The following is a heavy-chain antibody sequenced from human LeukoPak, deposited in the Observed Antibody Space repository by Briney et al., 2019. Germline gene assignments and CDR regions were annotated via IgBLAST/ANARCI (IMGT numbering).Heavy chain of an antibody. CDR3: ARHLRSGYSYGYNWFNP. CDR2: IYPGDSDT. V-gene: IGHV5-51*01. Sequence: GESLKISCKGSGYSFTSYWFGWVRQMPGKGLEWMGIIYPGDSDTRYSPSFQGQVTISADKSISTAYLQWSSLKASDTAMYYCARHLRSGYSYGYNWFNPWGQGTLVTVSS. CDR1: GYSFTSYW. D-gene: IGHD5-18*01. J-gene: IGHJ5*02.